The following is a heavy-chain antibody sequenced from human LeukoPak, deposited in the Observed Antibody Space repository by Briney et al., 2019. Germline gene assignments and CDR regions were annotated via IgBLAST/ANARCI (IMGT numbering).Heavy chain of an antibody. CDR1: GYSISSGYY. V-gene: IGHV4-38-2*01. D-gene: IGHD3-22*01. CDR3: ARHYYDSSGYYSPPPFWFDP. Sequence: SETLSLTCAVSGYSISSGYYWGWIRQPPGKGLEWIGSIYHSGSTYYNPSLKSRVTISVDTSKNQFSLKLSSVTAADTAVYYCARHYYDSSGYYSPPPFWFDPWGQGTLVTVSS. CDR2: IYHSGST. J-gene: IGHJ5*02.